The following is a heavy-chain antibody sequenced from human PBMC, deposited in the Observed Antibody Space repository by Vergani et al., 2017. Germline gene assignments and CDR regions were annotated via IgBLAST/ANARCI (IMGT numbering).Heavy chain of an antibody. J-gene: IGHJ6*02. Sequence: QVQLQESGPGLVKPSETLSLTCTVSGGSISSYYWSWIRQPPGKGLEWIGYIYYSGSTNYNPSLKRRVTIAEDTSKNQFSLKLSSVTAADTAVYYCARDRPYDSSGYYGMDVWGQGTTVTVSS. V-gene: IGHV4-59*01. CDR3: ARDRPYDSSGYYGMDV. CDR2: IYYSGST. CDR1: GGSISSYY. D-gene: IGHD3-22*01.